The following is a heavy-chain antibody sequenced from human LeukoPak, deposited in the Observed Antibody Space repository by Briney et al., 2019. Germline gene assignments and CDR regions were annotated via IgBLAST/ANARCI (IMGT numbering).Heavy chain of an antibody. CDR1: GGSISSYY. CDR2: IYTSGST. CDR3: ARDSPYNWNDVNYFDY. V-gene: IGHV4-4*07. J-gene: IGHJ4*02. Sequence: SETLSLTCTVSGGSISSYYRSWIRQPAGKGLEWIGRIYTSGSTNYNPSLKSRVTMSVDTSKNQFSLKLSSVTAADTAVYYCARDSPYNWNDVNYFDYWGQGTLVTASS. D-gene: IGHD1-20*01.